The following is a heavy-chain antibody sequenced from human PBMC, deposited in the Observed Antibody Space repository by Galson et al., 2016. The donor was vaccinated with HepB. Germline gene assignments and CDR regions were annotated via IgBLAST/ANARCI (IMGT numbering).Heavy chain of an antibody. CDR2: TYSSGGT. V-gene: IGHV4-31*03. CDR1: GGSIRSGSYY. CDR3: ARATYLWFDP. Sequence: TLSLTCTVSGGSIRSGSYYWSWIRQHPGKGLEWIGYTYSSGGTYYNPSLRSRVTILVDTSKNQFSLKLSSVTAADTAVYYCARATYLWFDPWGQGTLVTVSS. J-gene: IGHJ5*02.